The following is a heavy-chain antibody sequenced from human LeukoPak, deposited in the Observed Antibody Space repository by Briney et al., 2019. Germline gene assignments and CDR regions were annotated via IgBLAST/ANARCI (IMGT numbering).Heavy chain of an antibody. J-gene: IGHJ1*01. Sequence: SETLSLTCTVVNGSIRPHYWSWIRQPPGKGLEWVGFIYYTGSPRYNPSLKSRVAMSVDMSKNQVSLTLYSVTAADTATYYCAGHMPHYCGGECSMDTWGQGTLVTVSS. CDR3: AGHMPHYCGGECSMDT. V-gene: IGHV4-59*08. CDR1: NGSIRPHY. CDR2: IYYTGSP. D-gene: IGHD2-21*01.